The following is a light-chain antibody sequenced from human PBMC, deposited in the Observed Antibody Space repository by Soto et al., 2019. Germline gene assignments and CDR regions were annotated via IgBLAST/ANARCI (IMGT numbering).Light chain of an antibody. CDR1: QGIGSF. V-gene: IGKV1-9*01. Sequence: DIQLTQSPSFLSASVGDRVTITCRASQGIGSFLAWYQQKPGKAPKLLIDAASTLQRGVPSRFSGSGSGTEFTLTISSVQPEDFATYYCQQLNSFPRTFGQGTKVDIK. CDR2: AAS. CDR3: QQLNSFPRT. J-gene: IGKJ1*01.